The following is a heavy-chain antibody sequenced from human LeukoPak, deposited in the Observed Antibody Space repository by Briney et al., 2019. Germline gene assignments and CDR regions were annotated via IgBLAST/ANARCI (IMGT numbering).Heavy chain of an antibody. CDR3: GRPLSYYSDSSGDNAFDI. V-gene: IGHV4-38-2*02. D-gene: IGHD3-22*01. Sequence: SETLSLTCTVSGYSISSGYYWGWIRQPPGKGLEWIGNIYHSGSTYYNPSLKSRVTISVDTSKNQFSLKLSSVTAADTAVYYCGRPLSYYSDSSGDNAFDIWGQGTVVTVSS. J-gene: IGHJ3*02. CDR2: IYHSGST. CDR1: GYSISSGYY.